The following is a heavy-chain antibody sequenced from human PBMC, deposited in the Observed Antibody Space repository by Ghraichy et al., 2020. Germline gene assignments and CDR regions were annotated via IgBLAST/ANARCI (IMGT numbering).Heavy chain of an antibody. CDR1: GGSFGGYY. Sequence: ETLSLTCTVYGGSFGGYYWNWIRQPPGKGLEWSGQINHSEKSDYNPSLKSRVTISVDTSKNQFSLKLSSVTAADTAVYYCARGAPGIAVAPVYWGQGTLVTVSS. V-gene: IGHV4-34*01. J-gene: IGHJ4*02. CDR2: INHSEKS. CDR3: ARGAPGIAVAPVY. D-gene: IGHD6-19*01.